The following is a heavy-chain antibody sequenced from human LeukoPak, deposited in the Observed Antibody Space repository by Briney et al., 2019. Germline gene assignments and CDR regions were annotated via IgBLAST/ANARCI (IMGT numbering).Heavy chain of an antibody. CDR1: GFTFSNAW. Sequence: PGGSLRLSCAASGFTFSNAWMSWVRQAPGEGLEWVGRIKSKTDGGTTDYAAPVKGRFTISRDDSKNTLYLQMNSLKTEDTAVYYCTTETVVPAAMLHYYYYYGMDVWGQGTTVTVSS. CDR2: IKSKTDGGTT. D-gene: IGHD2-2*01. J-gene: IGHJ6*02. V-gene: IGHV3-15*01. CDR3: TTETVVPAAMLHYYYYYGMDV.